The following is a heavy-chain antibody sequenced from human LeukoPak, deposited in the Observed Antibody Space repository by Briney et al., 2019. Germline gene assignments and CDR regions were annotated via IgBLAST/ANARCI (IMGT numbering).Heavy chain of an antibody. V-gene: IGHV3-30*03. J-gene: IGHJ4*02. CDR2: ISYDGSNK. D-gene: IGHD7-27*01. CDR1: GFTFSSDW. CDR3: ARDPGRVY. Sequence: PGGSLRLSCAAPGFTFSSDWMHWVRQAPGKGLEWVAVISYDGSNKYYADSVKGRFTISRDNSKNTLYLQMNSLRAEDTAVYYCARDPGRVYWGQGTLVTVSS.